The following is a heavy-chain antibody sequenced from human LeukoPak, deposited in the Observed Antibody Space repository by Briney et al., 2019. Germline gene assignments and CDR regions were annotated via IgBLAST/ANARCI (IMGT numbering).Heavy chain of an antibody. Sequence: PGGSLRLSCAASGFTFSSYGMHWVRQAPGKGLEWVAFIRYDGSNKYYADSVKGRFTISRDNSKNTLYLQMNSLRAEDTAVYYCAKAGLRFLEWLVDYWGQGTLVTLSS. J-gene: IGHJ4*02. V-gene: IGHV3-30*02. CDR1: GFTFSSYG. CDR2: IRYDGSNK. D-gene: IGHD3-3*01. CDR3: AKAGLRFLEWLVDY.